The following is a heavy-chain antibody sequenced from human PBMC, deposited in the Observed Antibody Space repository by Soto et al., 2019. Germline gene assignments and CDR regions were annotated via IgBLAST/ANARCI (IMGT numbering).Heavy chain of an antibody. Sequence: GGSLRLSCTASGFTFGDYAMSWFRQAPGKGLEWVGFIRSKAYGGTTEYAASVKGRFTISRDGSKSIAYLQMNSLKTEDTAVYYCTSSYSSSWYKGAYYYGMDVWGQGTTVTVSS. CDR1: GFTFGDYA. D-gene: IGHD6-13*01. V-gene: IGHV3-49*01. CDR3: TSSYSSSWYKGAYYYGMDV. CDR2: IRSKAYGGTT. J-gene: IGHJ6*02.